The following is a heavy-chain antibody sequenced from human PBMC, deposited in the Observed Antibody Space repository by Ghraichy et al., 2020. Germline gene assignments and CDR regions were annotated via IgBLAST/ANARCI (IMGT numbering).Heavy chain of an antibody. CDR3: AKDQRPYFDWPTFDS. J-gene: IGHJ4*02. CDR1: GFTFSSYA. D-gene: IGHD3-9*01. Sequence: GALRLSCAASGFTFSSYAMSWVRQAPGKGLEWVSAISGSGGNTYYADSVKGRFTISRDNSKNTLYLQMNSLRAEDTAIYYCAKDQRPYFDWPTFDSWGQGTLVTISS. CDR2: ISGSGGNT. V-gene: IGHV3-23*01.